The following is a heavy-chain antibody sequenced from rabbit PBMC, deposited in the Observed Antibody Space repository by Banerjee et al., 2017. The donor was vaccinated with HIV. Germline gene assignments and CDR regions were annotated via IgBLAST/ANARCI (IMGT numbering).Heavy chain of an antibody. D-gene: IGHD8-1*01. J-gene: IGHJ2*01. Sequence: QSLEESGGDLVKPGASLTLTCTASGIDFSSTCYMCWVRQAPGKGLEWITCINIGSGSTWYASWAKGRFTISKASSTTVTLKMTSLTAADTATYFCARLDAGTSYSGAFDPWGPGTLVTVS. V-gene: IGHV1S40*01. CDR1: GIDFSSTCY. CDR3: ARLDAGTSYSGAFDP. CDR2: INIGSGST.